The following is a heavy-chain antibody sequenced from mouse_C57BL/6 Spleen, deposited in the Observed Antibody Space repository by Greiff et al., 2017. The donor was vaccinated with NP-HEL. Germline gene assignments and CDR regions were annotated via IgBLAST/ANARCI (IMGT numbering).Heavy chain of an antibody. CDR1: GYTFTDYY. J-gene: IGHJ3*01. D-gene: IGHD2-4*01. CDR2: INPNNGGT. CDR3: ARGVYDYEPFAY. V-gene: IGHV1-26*01. Sequence: VQLQQSGPELVKPGASVKISCKASGYTFTDYYMNWVKQSHGKSLEWIGDINPNNGGTSYNQKFKGKATLTVDKSSSTAYMELRSLTSEDSAVYYCARGVYDYEPFAYWGQGTLVTVSA.